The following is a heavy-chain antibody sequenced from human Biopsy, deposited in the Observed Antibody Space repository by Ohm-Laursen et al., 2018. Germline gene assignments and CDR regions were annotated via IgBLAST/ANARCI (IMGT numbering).Heavy chain of an antibody. J-gene: IGHJ5*02. CDR2: IFNSANT. Sequence: TLSLTCTVSGGSISSGGSYWSWIRQRPGKGLEWIGYIFNSANTYYNPSLKNLITISGDTSKNQFSLKLNYVTAADTAVHYCARGDYFDSNGYFWFDPWGQGTLVTVSS. CDR3: ARGDYFDSNGYFWFDP. CDR1: GGSISSGGSY. D-gene: IGHD3-22*01. V-gene: IGHV4-31*01.